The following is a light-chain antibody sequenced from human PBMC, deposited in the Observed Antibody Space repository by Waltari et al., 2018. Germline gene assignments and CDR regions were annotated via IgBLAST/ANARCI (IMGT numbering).Light chain of an antibody. V-gene: IGLV2-23*02. CDR3: CSYAGDSLYV. CDR1: SSAVRSYHY. Sequence: QSALTQTASVSGSPGQSITPPCTGTSSAVRSYHYLPCYQQYPGKAPKLLIYAVTQRPSGVSDRFSGSKSGNTASLTISGLQAEDEADYYCCSYAGDSLYVFGTGTTVTV. J-gene: IGLJ1*01. CDR2: AVT.